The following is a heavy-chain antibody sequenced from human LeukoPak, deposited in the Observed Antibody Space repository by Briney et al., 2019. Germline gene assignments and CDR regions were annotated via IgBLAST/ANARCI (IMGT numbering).Heavy chain of an antibody. Sequence: PGGSLRLSCAASGFTLSTYSMNWVRQAPGKGLXXXXXXSSSGSYMYYVDSVKGRFTISRDNAKNSLYLQMNSLRAEDTAVYYCARGGVGLIIIPGWEYDYYGMDVWGQGTTVTVSS. CDR2: XSSSGSYM. V-gene: IGHV3-21*01. CDR1: GFTLSTYS. J-gene: IGHJ6*02. CDR3: ARGGVGLIIIPGWEYDYYGMDV. D-gene: IGHD3/OR15-3a*01.